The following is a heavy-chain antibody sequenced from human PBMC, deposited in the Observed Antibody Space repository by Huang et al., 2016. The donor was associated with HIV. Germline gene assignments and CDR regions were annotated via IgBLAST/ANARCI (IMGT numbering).Heavy chain of an antibody. V-gene: IGHV1-69*13. J-gene: IGHJ4*02. CDR3: ARGVGNSNRGFDI. CDR1: GGTVCSFS. CDR2: IIPLHDTT. D-gene: IGHD5-18*01. Sequence: QVQLVQSGAEMKKSGSSVKVSCKASGGTVCSFSFTWVRQAPGHGLESMGGIIPLHDTTALAQKFRGRVTLTADESTNTACMELSGLTSQDTAVYYCARGVGNSNRGFDIWGQGTLVTVS.